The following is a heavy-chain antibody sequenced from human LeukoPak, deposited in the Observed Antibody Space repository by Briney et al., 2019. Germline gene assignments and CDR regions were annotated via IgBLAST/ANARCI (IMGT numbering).Heavy chain of an antibody. J-gene: IGHJ4*02. CDR3: ARGHSSGWYDQYYFDH. Sequence: GGSLRLSCAASGFTFTRYWMTWVRQAPGKGLEWVANIKHDGSERDYEDSVKGRFTISRDNAKNSVYLQMNSLRAEDTAVYYCARGHSSGWYDQYYFDHWGQGTPVTVSS. V-gene: IGHV3-7*01. D-gene: IGHD6-19*01. CDR2: IKHDGSER. CDR1: GFTFTRYW.